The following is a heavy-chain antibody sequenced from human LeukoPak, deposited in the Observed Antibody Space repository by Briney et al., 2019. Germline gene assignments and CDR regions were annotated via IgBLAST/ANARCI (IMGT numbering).Heavy chain of an antibody. J-gene: IGHJ4*02. D-gene: IGHD3-9*01. Sequence: PGGSLRLSWVASGFTVSSNYMSWVRQAPGKGLEWVSVIYSGGSTYYADSVKGRFTISRHNSKNTLYLQMNSLRAEDTAVYYCARGSPTYDILTGYFYYFDYWGQGTLVTVSS. V-gene: IGHV3-53*04. CDR3: ARGSPTYDILTGYFYYFDY. CDR2: IYSGGST. CDR1: GFTVSSNY.